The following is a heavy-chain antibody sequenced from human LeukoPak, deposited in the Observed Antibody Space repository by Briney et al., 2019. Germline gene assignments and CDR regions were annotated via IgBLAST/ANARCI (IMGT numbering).Heavy chain of an antibody. CDR3: ARFRSYNALGYYYYMDV. V-gene: IGHV4-34*01. D-gene: IGHD1-26*01. CDR1: GGSFSGYC. CDR2: INHSGST. J-gene: IGHJ6*03. Sequence: SETLSLTCAVYGGSFSGYCWSWIRQPPGKGLEWIGEINHSGSTNYNPSLKSRVTISVDTSKNQFSLKLSSVTAADTAVYYCARFRSYNALGYYYYMDVWGKGTTVTVSS.